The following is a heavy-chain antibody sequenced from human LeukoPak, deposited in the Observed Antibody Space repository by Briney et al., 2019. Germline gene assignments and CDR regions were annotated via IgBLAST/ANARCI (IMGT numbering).Heavy chain of an antibody. CDR3: AASRYYYYGMDV. J-gene: IGHJ6*02. V-gene: IGHV3-74*01. CDR2: INSDGSST. CDR1: GFTFSSYW. Sequence: GGSLRLSCAASGFTFSSYWMHWVRHAPGKGLVWVSRINSDGSSTSYADSVKGRFTISRDNAKNTLYLQMNSLRAEDTAVYYCAASRYYYYGMDVWGQGTTVTVSS.